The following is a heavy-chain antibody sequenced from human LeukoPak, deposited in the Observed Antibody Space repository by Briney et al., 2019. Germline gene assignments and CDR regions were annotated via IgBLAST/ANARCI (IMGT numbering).Heavy chain of an antibody. CDR2: INWNGGST. Sequence: GGSLRLSCAASGFTFDDYGMSWVRQAPGKGLEWVSGINWNGGSTGYADSVKGRFTISRDNAKNSLYLQMNSLRAEDTALYYCARERGITMVRGEFYAFDIWGQGTMVTVSS. V-gene: IGHV3-20*04. D-gene: IGHD3-10*01. CDR1: GFTFDDYG. CDR3: ARERGITMVRGEFYAFDI. J-gene: IGHJ3*02.